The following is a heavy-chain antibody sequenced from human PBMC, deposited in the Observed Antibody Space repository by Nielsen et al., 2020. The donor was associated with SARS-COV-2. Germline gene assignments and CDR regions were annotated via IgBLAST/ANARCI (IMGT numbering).Heavy chain of an antibody. Sequence: GGSLRLSCAASGFTFSSYAMSWVRQAPGKGLEWVLAISGSGGSTYYADSVKGRFTISRDNSKNTLYLQMNSLRVEDTAIYFCAKDDVVRGDAYDIWGQGTVVTVSS. CDR2: ISGSGGST. CDR1: GFTFSSYA. V-gene: IGHV3-23*01. D-gene: IGHD3-10*01. CDR3: AKDDVVRGDAYDI. J-gene: IGHJ3*02.